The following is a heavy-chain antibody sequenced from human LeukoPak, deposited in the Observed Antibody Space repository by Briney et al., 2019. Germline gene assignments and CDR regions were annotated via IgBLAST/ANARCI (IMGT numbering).Heavy chain of an antibody. D-gene: IGHD5-12*01. J-gene: IGHJ5*02. CDR3: AREGYGNWFDP. V-gene: IGHV4-39*07. CDR2: IYYSGST. Sequence: SGTLSLTCTVSGGSISSSSYYWGWIRQPPGKGLEWIGSIYYSGSTYYNPSLKSRVTISVDTSKNQFSLRLSSVTAADTAVYYCAREGYGNWFDPWGQGTLVTVSS. CDR1: GGSISSSSYY.